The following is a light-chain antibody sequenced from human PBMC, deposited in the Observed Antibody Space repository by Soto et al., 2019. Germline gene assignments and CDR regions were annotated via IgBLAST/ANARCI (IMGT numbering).Light chain of an antibody. V-gene: IGKV3D-15*01. CDR3: QQYDSFST. J-gene: IGKJ1*01. CDR1: QSVNNN. CDR2: DAS. Sequence: EIVMTQSPATLSVSPGERATLSCRASQSVNNNLAWYQHKPGQGPRLLIYDASSRASGIPARFSGSGSGTDFTLTISSLQSDDSATYFCQQYDSFSTFGQGTKVDIK.